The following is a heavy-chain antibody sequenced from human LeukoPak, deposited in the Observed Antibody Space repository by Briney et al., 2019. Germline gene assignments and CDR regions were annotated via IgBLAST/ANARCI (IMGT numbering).Heavy chain of an antibody. D-gene: IGHD4-17*01. CDR2: ISYTGGST. J-gene: IGHJ4*02. Sequence: QPGGSLRLSCAASGFTFSTYAMSWVLRAPGKGLEWVSAISYTGGSTYYADSVRGRFTISRDNSKNTLFLQMNSLRAEDTAVYYCAKDGRSDHGDHHEYFDYWGQGTLVTVSS. CDR1: GFTFSTYA. CDR3: AKDGRSDHGDHHEYFDY. V-gene: IGHV3-23*01.